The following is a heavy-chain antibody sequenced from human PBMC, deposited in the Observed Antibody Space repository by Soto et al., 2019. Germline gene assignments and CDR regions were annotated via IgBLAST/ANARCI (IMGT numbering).Heavy chain of an antibody. V-gene: IGHV1-69*02. J-gene: IGHJ5*02. D-gene: IGHD4-17*01. CDR3: ARGLRAVTTPDNWFDP. Sequence: QVQLVQSGAEVKKPGSSVKVSCKASGGTFSSYTISWVRQAPGQGLEWMGRIIPILGIANYAQKFQGRVTITADKSTSTAYMELSRLSSEDTAVYYCARGLRAVTTPDNWFDPWGQGTLVTVSS. CDR2: IIPILGIA. CDR1: GGTFSSYT.